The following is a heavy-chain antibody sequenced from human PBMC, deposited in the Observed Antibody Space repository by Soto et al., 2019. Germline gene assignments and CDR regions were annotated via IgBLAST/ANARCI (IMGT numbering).Heavy chain of an antibody. J-gene: IGHJ4*02. D-gene: IGHD6-13*01. CDR2: ISSSGSTI. V-gene: IGHV3-11*01. Sequence: QVQLVESGGGLVKPGGSLRLSCAASGFTFSDYYMSWIRHAPGKGLDWVSYISSSGSTIYYADSVKGRFTVSRDNAKNSLYLQMNSLRAEDTAMYYCARDRMYSSSWYSYWGQGTLVTVSS. CDR3: ARDRMYSSSWYSY. CDR1: GFTFSDYY.